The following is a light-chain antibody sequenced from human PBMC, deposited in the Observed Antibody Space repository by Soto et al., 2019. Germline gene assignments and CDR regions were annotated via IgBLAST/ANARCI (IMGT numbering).Light chain of an antibody. CDR3: PTWDDSRGGPV. CDR2: RNN. Sequence: QSVLTQPPSASGTPGQRVTISCSGSSSNIGSNYVYWYQQLPGTAPKLLIYRNNQRPSGVPDRFSGSKSGTSASLAISGLRSEDEADYYCPTWDDSRGGPVFGGGTKLTVL. J-gene: IGLJ2*01. CDR1: SSNIGSNY. V-gene: IGLV1-47*01.